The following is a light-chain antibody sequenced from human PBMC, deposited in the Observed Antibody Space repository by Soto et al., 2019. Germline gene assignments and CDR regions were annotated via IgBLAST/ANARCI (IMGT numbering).Light chain of an antibody. CDR3: QRLTDWPPQWT. J-gene: IGKJ1*01. CDR1: QAVNTR. CDR2: LTS. V-gene: IGKV3-11*01. Sequence: EIVLTQSPATLSSFPGDRVTLSCRASQAVNTRLAWYQHKPGQAPRLLIYLTSNRAAGIPARFSGSGSGTDFTLTISSLEPEDFAVYYCQRLTDWPPQWTFGQGTKVDIK.